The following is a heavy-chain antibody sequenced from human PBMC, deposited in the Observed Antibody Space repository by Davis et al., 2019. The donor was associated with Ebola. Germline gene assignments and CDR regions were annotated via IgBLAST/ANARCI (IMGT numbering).Heavy chain of an antibody. J-gene: IGHJ6*02. CDR3: ARGGVLRFLEWIGDYYYGMDV. V-gene: IGHV1-69*13. D-gene: IGHD3-3*01. Sequence: SVKVSCKASGYTFTSYAISWVRQAPGQGLEWMGGIIPIFGTANYAQKFQGRVTITADESTSTAYMELSSLRSEDTAVYYCARGGVLRFLEWIGDYYYGMDVWGQGTTVTVSS. CDR1: GYTFTSYA. CDR2: IIPIFGTA.